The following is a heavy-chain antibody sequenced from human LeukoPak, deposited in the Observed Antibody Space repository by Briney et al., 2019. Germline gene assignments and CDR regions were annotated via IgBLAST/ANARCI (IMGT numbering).Heavy chain of an antibody. CDR1: GGSISSYY. J-gene: IGHJ3*02. Sequence: SETLSLTCTVSGGSISSYYWSWIRQPPGKGLEWIGYIYYSGSTNYNPSLKSRVTISVDTSKNQFSLKLSSVTAADTAVYYCARGPPPNYYYDRYRGAFNIGGQGKMATFSS. CDR3: ARGPPPNYYYDRYRGAFNI. CDR2: IYYSGST. V-gene: IGHV4-59*01. D-gene: IGHD3-22*01.